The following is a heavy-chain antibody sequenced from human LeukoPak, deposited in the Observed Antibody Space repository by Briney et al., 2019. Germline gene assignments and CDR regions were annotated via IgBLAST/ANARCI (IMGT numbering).Heavy chain of an antibody. CDR2: IWYDGSNK. CDR1: GFTFSSYG. V-gene: IGHV3-33*01. D-gene: IGHD2-21*02. CDR3: XXXXGGDYCFVY. J-gene: IGHJ4*02. Sequence: PGGSLRLSCAASGFTFSSYGMHWVRQAPGEGLEWVAVIWYDGSNKYYADSVKGRFTISRDNSKNTLYLQMNSLRAEDTAVYYXXXXXGGDYCFVYWGQGTLVTVSS.